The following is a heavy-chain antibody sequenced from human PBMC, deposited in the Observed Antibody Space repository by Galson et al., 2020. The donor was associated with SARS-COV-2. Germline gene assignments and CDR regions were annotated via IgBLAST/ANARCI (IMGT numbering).Heavy chain of an antibody. CDR2: ISYDGSNK. CDR3: ASEITDYGGNSAFDI. D-gene: IGHD4-17*01. Sequence: GGSLRLSCAASGFTFSSYAMHWVRQAPGKGLEWVAVISYDGSNKYYADSVKGRFTISRDNSKNTLYLQMNSLRAEDTAVYYCASEITDYGGNSAFDIWGQGTMVTVSS. J-gene: IGHJ3*02. V-gene: IGHV3-30*04. CDR1: GFTFSSYA.